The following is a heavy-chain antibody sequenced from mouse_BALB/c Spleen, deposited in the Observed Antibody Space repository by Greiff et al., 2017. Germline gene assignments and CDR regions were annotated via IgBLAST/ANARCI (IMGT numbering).Heavy chain of an antibody. D-gene: IGHD2-14*01. CDR2: ISSGGGST. Sequence: EVKLMESGGGLVKPGGSLKLSCAASGFAFSSYDMSWVRQTPEKRLEWVAYISSGGGSTYYPDTVKGRFTISRDNAKNTLYLQMSSLKSEDTAMYYCARQGYDVFDYWGQGTTLTVSS. CDR1: GFAFSSYD. J-gene: IGHJ2*01. V-gene: IGHV5-12-1*01. CDR3: ARQGYDVFDY.